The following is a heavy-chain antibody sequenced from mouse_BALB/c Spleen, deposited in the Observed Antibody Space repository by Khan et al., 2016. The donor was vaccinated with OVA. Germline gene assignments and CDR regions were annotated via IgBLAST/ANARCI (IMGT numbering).Heavy chain of an antibody. Sequence: VQLQQSGPELVKPGASVKISCKTSGYTFPEYTVHWVMQSLGKSLDWIGVINPKNGDTAYNRKFKGKATLTVDKSSSTAYMEFRSLTSEDSAVYYCAKDAGRYWGQGTSVTVAS. CDR3: AKDAGRY. D-gene: IGHD3-3*01. CDR1: GYTFPEYT. J-gene: IGHJ4*01. V-gene: IGHV1-18*01. CDR2: INPKNGDT.